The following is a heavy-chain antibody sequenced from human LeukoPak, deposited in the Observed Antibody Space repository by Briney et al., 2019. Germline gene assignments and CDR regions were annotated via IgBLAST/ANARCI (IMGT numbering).Heavy chain of an antibody. CDR3: ARDDSSSNYGLDI. D-gene: IGHD4-11*01. CDR1: GFTFSSYS. CDR2: ISSSSSYI. J-gene: IGHJ3*02. Sequence: PGGSLRLSCAASGFTFSSYSMNWVRQAPWKGLEWVSSISSSSSYIYYADSVKGRFTISRDNAKNSLYLQMNSLRAEDTAVYYCARDDSSSNYGLDIWGQGTMVTVSS. V-gene: IGHV3-21*01.